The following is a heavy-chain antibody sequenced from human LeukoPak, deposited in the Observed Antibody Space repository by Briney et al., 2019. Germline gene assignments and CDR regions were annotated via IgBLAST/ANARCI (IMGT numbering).Heavy chain of an antibody. Sequence: SSVKVSCKASGGTFSSYAINWVRPAPGQGLEGMGRIIPILGIANYPQKLQGRVMITAEKSTSTAYIELSSLRSEDTAVYYCASGDCSGGSCYSGHNWFDPWDQGTLVTVSS. CDR2: IIPILGIA. D-gene: IGHD2-15*01. V-gene: IGHV1-69*04. CDR1: GGTFSSYA. J-gene: IGHJ5*02. CDR3: ASGDCSGGSCYSGHNWFDP.